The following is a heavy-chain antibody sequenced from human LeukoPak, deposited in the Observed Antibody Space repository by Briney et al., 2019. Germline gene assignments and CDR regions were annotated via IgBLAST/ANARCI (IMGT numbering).Heavy chain of an antibody. D-gene: IGHD3-10*01. CDR1: GFTFSSYG. J-gene: IGHJ6*04. CDR3: AKDLAFYGSGSYYIAGYYYGMDV. V-gene: IGHV3-30*18. CDR2: ISYDGSNK. Sequence: PGRSLRLSCAASGFTFSSYGMHWVRQAPGKGLEWVAVISYDGSNKYYADSAKGRFTISRDNSKNTLYLQMNSLRAEDTAVYYCAKDLAFYGSGSYYIAGYYYGMDVWGKGTTVTVSS.